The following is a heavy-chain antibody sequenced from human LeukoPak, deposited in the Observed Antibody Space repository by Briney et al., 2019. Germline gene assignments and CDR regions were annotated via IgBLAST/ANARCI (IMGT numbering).Heavy chain of an antibody. CDR3: ARVSHLYDFWSGYSYYYMDV. V-gene: IGHV4-4*07. Sequence: SETLSLTRTVSGGSISSYYWSWIRQPAGKGLEWIGRIYTSGSTNYNPSLKSRVTMSVDTSKNQFSLKLSSVTAADTAVYYCARVSHLYDFWSGYSYYYMDVWGKGTTVTVSS. CDR1: GGSISSYY. J-gene: IGHJ6*03. CDR2: IYTSGST. D-gene: IGHD3-3*01.